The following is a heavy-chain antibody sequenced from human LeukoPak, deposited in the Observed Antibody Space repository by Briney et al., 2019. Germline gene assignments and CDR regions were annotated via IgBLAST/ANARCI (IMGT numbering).Heavy chain of an antibody. Sequence: GGSLRLSCAASGFTFSSYAMRWVRQAPGKGLEWVAVISYNGSNKYYADSVKGRFTISRDNSKNTLYLQMNSLRTEDTAVYYCAKDALAKRSSSWYNWFDPWGQGTLVTVSS. J-gene: IGHJ5*02. CDR1: GFTFSSYA. V-gene: IGHV3-30*04. D-gene: IGHD6-13*01. CDR3: AKDALAKRSSSWYNWFDP. CDR2: ISYNGSNK.